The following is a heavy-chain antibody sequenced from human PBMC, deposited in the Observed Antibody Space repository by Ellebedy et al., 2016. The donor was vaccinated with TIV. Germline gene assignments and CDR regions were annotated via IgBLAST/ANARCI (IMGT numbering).Heavy chain of an antibody. J-gene: IGHJ4*02. CDR2: ITSKTDGGTI. CDR1: GFTFSKAW. V-gene: IGHV3-15*01. D-gene: IGHD1-26*01. CDR3: TTGSGADCLEY. Sequence: GGSLRLXXAASGFTFSKAWMTWVRQAPGKGLEWVGRITSKTDGGTIEYAAPVKGRFTISRDDSKNTLYLQMNSLKTEDTAVYYCTTGSGADCLEYWGQGTLVAVSA.